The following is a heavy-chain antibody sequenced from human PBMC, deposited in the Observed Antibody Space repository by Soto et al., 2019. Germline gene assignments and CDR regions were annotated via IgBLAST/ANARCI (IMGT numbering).Heavy chain of an antibody. Sequence: GGSLRLSCAASGFTFSSYAMSWVRQAPGKGLEWVSAISGSGGSTYYAGSVKGRFTISRDNSKNTLYLQMNSLRAEDTAVYYCAKGHSGYDRYYYYYGMDVWGQGTTVTVSS. CDR1: GFTFSSYA. D-gene: IGHD5-12*01. J-gene: IGHJ6*02. V-gene: IGHV3-23*01. CDR2: ISGSGGST. CDR3: AKGHSGYDRYYYYYGMDV.